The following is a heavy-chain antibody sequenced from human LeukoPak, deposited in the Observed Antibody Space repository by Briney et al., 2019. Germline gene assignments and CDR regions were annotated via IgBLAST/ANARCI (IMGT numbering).Heavy chain of an antibody. CDR3: AKARIAAAGTGAFDV. CDR2: FSATDGSA. J-gene: IGHJ3*01. V-gene: IGHV3-23*01. Sequence: GGSRRLSCAASGFTVSSYGMTWVRQAPGKGLEWVSAFSATDGSAQYAESVRGRFTISRDNSKNSLYLQMNSLRDEDTAVYFCAKARIAAAGTGAFDVWGQGTMVTVSS. D-gene: IGHD6-13*01. CDR1: GFTVSSYG.